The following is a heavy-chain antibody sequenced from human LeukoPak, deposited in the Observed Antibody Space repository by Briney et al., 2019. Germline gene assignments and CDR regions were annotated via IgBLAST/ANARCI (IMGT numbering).Heavy chain of an antibody. D-gene: IGHD3-22*01. V-gene: IGHV3-30*04. J-gene: IGHJ4*02. CDR1: GFTFSSYA. CDR2: ISYDGSNK. CDR3: AREKYYYDSSGFDY. Sequence: PGGSLRLSCAASGFTFSSYAMHWVRQAPGKGLEWVAVISYDGSNKYYADSVKGRFTISRDNSKNTLYLQMNSLRAEDTAVYSCAREKYYYDSSGFDYWGQGTLVTVSS.